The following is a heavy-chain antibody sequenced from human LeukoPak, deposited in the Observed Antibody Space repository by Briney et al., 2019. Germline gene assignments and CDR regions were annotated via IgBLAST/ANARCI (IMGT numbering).Heavy chain of an antibody. CDR3: ARGPQYYYDSSGYYYGY. CDR1: GGSISSYY. Sequence: PSETLSLTCTVSGGSISSYYWSWIRQPAGKGLEWIGRIYTSGSTNYNPSLKSRVAMSVDTSKNQFSLKLSSVTAADTAVYYCARGPQYYYDSSGYYYGYWGQGTLVTVSS. D-gene: IGHD3-22*01. CDR2: IYTSGST. V-gene: IGHV4-4*07. J-gene: IGHJ4*02.